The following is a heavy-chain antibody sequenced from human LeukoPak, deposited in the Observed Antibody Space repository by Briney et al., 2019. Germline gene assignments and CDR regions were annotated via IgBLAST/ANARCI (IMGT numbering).Heavy chain of an antibody. J-gene: IGHJ6*02. Sequence: PGGSLRLSCAASGFTVSRQYMSWVRQAPGKGLEWVSVIYSGGSTYYADSVKGRFTISRDNSKNTLYLQMNSLRAEDTAVYYCARDFRTHSSSWSHYYGMDVSGQGTPVTVSS. D-gene: IGHD6-13*01. V-gene: IGHV3-66*01. CDR2: IYSGGST. CDR3: ARDFRTHSSSWSHYYGMDV. CDR1: GFTVSRQY.